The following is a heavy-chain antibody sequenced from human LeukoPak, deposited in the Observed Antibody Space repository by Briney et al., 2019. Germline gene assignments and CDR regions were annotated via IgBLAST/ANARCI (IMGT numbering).Heavy chain of an antibody. CDR3: ARGSDDYDSSAYYH. CDR2: ISTYNGDT. CDR1: GYTFTIYG. Sequence: ASVTVSYRASGYTFTIYGINWVRQAPGQGLEWTGWISTYNGDTNYAQKLQGRVTMTTDTSTSTAYMELRSLRSEDTAVYYCARGSDDYDSSAYYHWGQGTLVTVSS. D-gene: IGHD3-22*01. J-gene: IGHJ4*02. V-gene: IGHV1-18*01.